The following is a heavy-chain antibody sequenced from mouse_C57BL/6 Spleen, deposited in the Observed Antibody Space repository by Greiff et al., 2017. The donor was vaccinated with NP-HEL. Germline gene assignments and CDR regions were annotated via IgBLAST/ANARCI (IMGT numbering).Heavy chain of an antibody. CDR2: IYPGDGDT. CDR3: GRVLFDY. J-gene: IGHJ2*01. V-gene: IGHV1-82*01. Sequence: VQLQQSGPELVKPGASVKISCKASGYAFSSSWMNWVKQRPGKGLEWMGRIYPGDGDTNYNGKFKGKATLTADKSSSKADMQLSSLTAEDSAVYFCGRVLFDYWGQGTTLTVSS. CDR1: GYAFSSSW.